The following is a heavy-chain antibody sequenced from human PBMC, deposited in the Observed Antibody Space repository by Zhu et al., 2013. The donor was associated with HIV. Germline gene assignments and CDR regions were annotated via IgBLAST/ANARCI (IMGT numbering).Heavy chain of an antibody. Sequence: QVQLVQSGAEVKKPGSSVKVSCKASGGTFSSYAISWVRQAPGQGLEWMAIIDPNGGGTTYARKFQGRVTVTSDTSTSTLYMELSSLRSDDTAVYYCVGVYGRNIAIDAFDTWGQGDNGHRLF. D-gene: IGHD2-8*02. CDR3: VGVYGRNIAIDAFDT. CDR1: GGTFSSYA. CDR2: IDPNGGGT. J-gene: IGHJ3*02. V-gene: IGHV1-46*01.